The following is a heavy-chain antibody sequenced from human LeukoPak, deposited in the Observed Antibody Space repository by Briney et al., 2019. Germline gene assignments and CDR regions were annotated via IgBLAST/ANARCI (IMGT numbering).Heavy chain of an antibody. J-gene: IGHJ4*02. CDR3: ARRTYGSGIDY. Sequence: SETLSLTRTVSGGSISSYYWSWIRQPAGKGLEWIGSIYYSGSTYYNPSLKSRVTISVDTSKNQFSLKLSSVTAADTAVYYCARRTYGSGIDYWGQGTLVTVSS. CDR1: GGSISSYY. V-gene: IGHV4-59*05. D-gene: IGHD3-10*01. CDR2: IYYSGST.